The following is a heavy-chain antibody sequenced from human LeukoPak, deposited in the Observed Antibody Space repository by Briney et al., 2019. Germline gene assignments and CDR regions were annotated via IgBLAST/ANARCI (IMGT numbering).Heavy chain of an antibody. V-gene: IGHV3-30*18. CDR3: AKEGPRYSGYAVWSYMDV. CDR2: IPYDGHNK. J-gene: IGHJ6*03. CDR1: GFTFSSYG. Sequence: GGSLRLSCAASGFTFSSYGMNWVRQAPGKGLEWVAVIPYDGHNKYYVDSVKGRFTISRDNSKDTLYLQMNSLRAEDTAVYYCAKEGPRYSGYAVWSYMDVWGKGTTVTVSS. D-gene: IGHD5-12*01.